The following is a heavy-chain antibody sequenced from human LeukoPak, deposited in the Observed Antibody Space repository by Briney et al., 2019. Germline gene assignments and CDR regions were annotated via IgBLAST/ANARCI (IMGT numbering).Heavy chain of an antibody. Sequence: SETLSLTCTVSGGSISSYYWSWIRQPPGKGLEWIGYIYYSGSTNYNPSLKSRVTISVDTSKNQFSLKLSSVTAADTAVYYCASGGYYDILTGHDYWGQGTLVTVSS. CDR1: GGSISSYY. D-gene: IGHD3-9*01. CDR2: IYYSGST. V-gene: IGHV4-59*12. CDR3: ASGGYYDILTGHDY. J-gene: IGHJ4*02.